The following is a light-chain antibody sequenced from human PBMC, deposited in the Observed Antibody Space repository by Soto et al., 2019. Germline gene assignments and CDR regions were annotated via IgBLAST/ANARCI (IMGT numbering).Light chain of an antibody. J-gene: IGLJ2*01. Sequence: QSVLTQPPSASVSPGQSVTISCTGNSSDVGGYNYVVWYQQHPGKAPKLMSYEVSKRPSGVSDRFSRSKSGNTAFLTVSGLQAEDEDEYYCSSYAGSNKFVLFGGGTKLTVL. CDR3: SSYAGSNKFVL. CDR2: EVS. CDR1: SSDVGGYNY. V-gene: IGLV2-8*01.